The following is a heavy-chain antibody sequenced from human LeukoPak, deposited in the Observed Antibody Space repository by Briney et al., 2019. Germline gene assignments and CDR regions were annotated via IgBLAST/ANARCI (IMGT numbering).Heavy chain of an antibody. V-gene: IGHV3-23*01. Sequence: PGGSLRLSCAASGLTFSSYAMSWVRQAPGKGLEWVSTISGSGGSTYSTDSVKGRFTISRDNSKNTLYLQMNGLRAEDTAVYYCAKESGYSIDWYDYWGQGTLVTVSS. CDR2: ISGSGGST. CDR1: GLTFSSYA. D-gene: IGHD6-19*01. J-gene: IGHJ4*02. CDR3: AKESGYSIDWYDY.